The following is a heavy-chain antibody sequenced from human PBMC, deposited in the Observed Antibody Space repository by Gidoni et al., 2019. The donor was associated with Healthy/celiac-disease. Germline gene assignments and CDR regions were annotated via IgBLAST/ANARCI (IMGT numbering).Heavy chain of an antibody. CDR1: GGSISSSSYY. D-gene: IGHD3-3*01. CDR3: ARRQRNDFWSGYPNPPGFDY. J-gene: IGHJ4*02. CDR2: IYYSGST. Sequence: QLQLQESGPGLVKPSETLSLTCTVSGGSISSSSYYWGWIRQPPGKGLEWIGSIYYSGSTYYNPSLKSRVTISVDTSKNQFSLKLSSVTAADTAVYYCARRQRNDFWSGYPNPPGFDYWGQGTLVTVSS. V-gene: IGHV4-39*01.